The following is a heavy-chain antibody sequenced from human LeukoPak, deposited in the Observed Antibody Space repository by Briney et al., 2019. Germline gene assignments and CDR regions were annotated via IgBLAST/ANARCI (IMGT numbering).Heavy chain of an antibody. J-gene: IGHJ4*02. CDR3: ARHDYSNYEAFGY. D-gene: IGHD4-11*01. CDR2: INGGGNT. CDR1: GFTFSGYA. Sequence: PGGSLRLSCAASGFTFSGYAMSWVRQAPGKGLEWVSSINGGGNTFYADSVKGRFAISRDNAKNSLYLQMNGLRAEDTAVYYCARHDYSNYEAFGYWGQGTLVTVSS. V-gene: IGHV3-21*06.